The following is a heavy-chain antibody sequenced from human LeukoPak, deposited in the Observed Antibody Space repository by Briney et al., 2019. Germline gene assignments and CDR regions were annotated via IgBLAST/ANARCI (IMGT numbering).Heavy chain of an antibody. Sequence: PGGSLRLSCAASGFTFSSYGMHWVRQAPGKGLEWVAFIRYDGSNKYYADSVKGRFTISRDNSKNTLYLQMNSLRAEDTAVYYCAKDSTPEYYYDSSGYPDYWGQGTLVTVSS. V-gene: IGHV3-30*02. CDR3: AKDSTPEYYYDSSGYPDY. CDR2: IRYDGSNK. CDR1: GFTFSSYG. D-gene: IGHD3-22*01. J-gene: IGHJ4*02.